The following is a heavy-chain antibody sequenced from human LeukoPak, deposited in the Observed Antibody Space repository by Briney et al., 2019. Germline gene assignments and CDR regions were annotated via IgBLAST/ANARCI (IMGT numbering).Heavy chain of an antibody. CDR3: ARSMAAADTYYYYYGMDV. CDR2: IWYDGSNK. CDR1: GFTFRSYA. D-gene: IGHD6-13*01. V-gene: IGHV3-33*08. Sequence: GGSLRLSCAASGFTFRSYAMSWVRQAPGKGLEWVAVIWYDGSNKYYADSVKGRFTISRDNSKNTLYLQMNSLRAEDTAVYYCARSMAAADTYYYYYGMDVWGQGTTVTVSS. J-gene: IGHJ6*02.